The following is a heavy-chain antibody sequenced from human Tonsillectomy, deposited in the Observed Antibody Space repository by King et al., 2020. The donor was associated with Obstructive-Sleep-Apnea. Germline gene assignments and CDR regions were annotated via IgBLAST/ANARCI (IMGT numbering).Heavy chain of an antibody. CDR2: ISTTGNSI. V-gene: IGHV3-21*01. CDR1: GFTFSSYA. Sequence: VQLVESGGGLVKPGGSLRLSCAASGFTFSSYAMSWVRQAPGKGLEWVSSISTTGNSIYYADSVKGRFTISRDTAKNSLYLQMNSLRGEDTAVFYCARGLRVVGATAVDYGGQGPLVTASS. J-gene: IGHJ4*02. CDR3: ARGLRVVGATAVDY. D-gene: IGHD1-26*01.